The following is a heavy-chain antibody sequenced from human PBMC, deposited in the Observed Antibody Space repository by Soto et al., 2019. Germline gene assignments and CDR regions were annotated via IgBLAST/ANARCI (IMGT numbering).Heavy chain of an antibody. D-gene: IGHD1-1*01. CDR3: ARATTNAFDI. J-gene: IGHJ3*02. CDR2: INPNSGGT. Sequence: EASVKVSCKASGYTFTSYGISWVRQAPGQGLEWMGWINPNSGGTNYAQKFQGWVTMTRDTSISTAYMELSRLRSDDTAVYYCARATTNAFDIWGQGTMVTVSS. V-gene: IGHV1-2*04. CDR1: GYTFTSYG.